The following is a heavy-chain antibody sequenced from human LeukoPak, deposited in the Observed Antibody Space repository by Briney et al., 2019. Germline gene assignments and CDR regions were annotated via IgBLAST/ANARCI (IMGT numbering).Heavy chain of an antibody. CDR2: FDPEGGET. J-gene: IGHJ4*02. Sequence: ASVKVSCKVSGYTLTELSIHWVRQAPGKGLEWMGGFDPEGGETIYAQKFQGRVTMTEDTSTDTAYMELSSLRSEDTAVYYCARHYYGSGTDYYFDYWGQGTLVTVSS. V-gene: IGHV1-24*01. CDR1: GYTLTELS. D-gene: IGHD3-10*01. CDR3: ARHYYGSGTDYYFDY.